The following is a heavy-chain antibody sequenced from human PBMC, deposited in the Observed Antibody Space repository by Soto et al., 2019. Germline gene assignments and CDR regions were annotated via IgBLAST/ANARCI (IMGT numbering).Heavy chain of an antibody. D-gene: IGHD6-19*01. CDR2: ISSSSSTI. CDR3: ARVYSSGWYAGY. CDR1: GFTFSDYY. Sequence: GGSLRLSCAASGFTFSDYYMSWIRQAPGKGLEWVSYISSSSSTIYYTDSVKGRFTFSRDNAKNSLYLQMNSLRAEDTAVYYCARVYSSGWYAGYWGQGTLVTVSS. V-gene: IGHV3-11*04. J-gene: IGHJ4*02.